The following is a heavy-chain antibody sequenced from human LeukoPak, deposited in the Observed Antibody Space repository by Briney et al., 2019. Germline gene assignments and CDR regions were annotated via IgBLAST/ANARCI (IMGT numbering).Heavy chain of an antibody. CDR3: ARDRVEWFGELVLYYYYYMDV. CDR1: GFTFSSYA. V-gene: IGHV3-30*04. D-gene: IGHD3-10*01. J-gene: IGHJ6*03. CDR2: ISYDGSNK. Sequence: PGGSLRLSCAASGFTFSSYAMHWVRQAPGKGLEWVAVISYDGSNKYYADSVKGRFTISRDNSKNTLYLQMNSLRAEDTAVYYCARDRVEWFGELVLYYYYYMDVWGKGTTVTVSS.